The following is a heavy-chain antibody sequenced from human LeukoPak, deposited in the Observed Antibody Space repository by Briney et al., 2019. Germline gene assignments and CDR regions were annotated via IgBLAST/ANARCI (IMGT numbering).Heavy chain of an antibody. CDR3: ARDGGATMVRGVATYDS. Sequence: GGSLRLSCTASQFNFSNYWMHWVRQAPGKGLEWVSAIAGSAGSTFYADSVKGRFTISRDNSKSSLFLQMNSLRAEDTAVYYCARDGGATMVRGVATYDSWGQGTLVTVSS. CDR1: QFNFSNYW. D-gene: IGHD3-10*01. CDR2: IAGSAGST. J-gene: IGHJ4*02. V-gene: IGHV3-23*01.